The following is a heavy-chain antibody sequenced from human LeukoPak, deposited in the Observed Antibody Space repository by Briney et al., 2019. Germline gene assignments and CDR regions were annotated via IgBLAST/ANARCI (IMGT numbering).Heavy chain of an antibody. J-gene: IGHJ6*02. CDR1: GYTFTGYY. CDR3: ARDEGYCSSTSCSNYYYYGMDV. CDR2: INPNSGGT. Sequence: GASVKVSCKASGYTFTGYYMHWVRQAPGQGLEWMGWINPNSGGTNYAQKFQGRDTMTRDTSISTAYMELSRLRSDDTAVYYCARDEGYCSSTSCSNYYYYGMDVWGQGTTVTVSS. D-gene: IGHD2-2*01. V-gene: IGHV1-2*02.